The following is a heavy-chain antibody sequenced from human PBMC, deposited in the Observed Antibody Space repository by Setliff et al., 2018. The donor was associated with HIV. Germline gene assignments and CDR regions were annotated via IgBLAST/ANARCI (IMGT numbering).Heavy chain of an antibody. CDR3: ARQPLYFGEPYYFDY. V-gene: IGHV4-34*01. J-gene: IGHJ4*02. CDR2: ISQSGTT. CDR1: GGSFSGYY. D-gene: IGHD3-10*01. Sequence: PSETLSLTCAVYGGSFSGYYWGWIRQPPGKGLEWIGSISQSGTTYYSPSLKNRVTISVDTSRNRFSLKLGSVSASDTANYYCARQPLYFGEPYYFDYWGLGTLVTVS.